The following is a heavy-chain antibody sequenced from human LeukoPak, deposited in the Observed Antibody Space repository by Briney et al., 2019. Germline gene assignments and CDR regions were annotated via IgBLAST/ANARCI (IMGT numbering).Heavy chain of an antibody. J-gene: IGHJ4*02. CDR2: ISAYTGHT. CDR1: GYTFINYG. D-gene: IGHD3-10*01. Sequence: GASVKVSCKTSGYTFINYGVSWVRQAPGQGVEWMAWISAYTGHTRYAQKFKGRVTMTTDSATSTVYMDLRSLSSDDTAVYYCSRTTDASGSHYPLDYWGQGTLVTVSS. V-gene: IGHV1-18*01. CDR3: SRTTDASGSHYPLDY.